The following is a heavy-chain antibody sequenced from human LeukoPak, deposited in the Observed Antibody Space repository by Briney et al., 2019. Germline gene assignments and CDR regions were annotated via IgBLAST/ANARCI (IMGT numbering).Heavy chain of an antibody. D-gene: IGHD1-1*01. Sequence: SETLSLTCTVSGGSISSGTYYWGWIRPSPGKGLEWIGSIYFNGGSTYYNPSLKTRATISLDASKNQFSLKLRSVTATDTATYYCARPLYNSWDWSDPWGQGTLVTVSS. CDR1: GGSISSGTYY. CDR3: ARPLYNSWDWSDP. CDR2: IYFNGGST. J-gene: IGHJ5*02. V-gene: IGHV4-39*01.